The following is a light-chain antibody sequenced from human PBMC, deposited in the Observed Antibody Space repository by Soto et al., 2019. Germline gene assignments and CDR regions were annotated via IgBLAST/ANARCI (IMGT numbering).Light chain of an antibody. J-gene: IGKJ2*01. Sequence: DIRMTQSPSSLSASVGDRVTITCRASQSISSYLNWYQQKPGKAPKLLIYAASSLQSGVPSRFSGSGSGTDFTLTISSLQPEDFATYYCQQSYSTPYTFGLGTKLEIK. CDR1: QSISSY. CDR2: AAS. V-gene: IGKV1-39*01. CDR3: QQSYSTPYT.